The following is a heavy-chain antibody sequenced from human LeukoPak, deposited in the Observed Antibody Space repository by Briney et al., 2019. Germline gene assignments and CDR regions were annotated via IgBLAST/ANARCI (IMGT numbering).Heavy chain of an antibody. V-gene: IGHV4-39*07. Sequence: SETLSLTCTVSGGSISSSSYYWGWIRQPPGKGLEWIGSIYYSGSTYYNPSLKSRVTISVDTSKNQFSLKLSSVTAADTAVYYCAREGVRDPLDPWGQGTLVTVSS. D-gene: IGHD3-10*01. CDR2: IYYSGST. CDR3: AREGVRDPLDP. J-gene: IGHJ5*02. CDR1: GGSISSSSYY.